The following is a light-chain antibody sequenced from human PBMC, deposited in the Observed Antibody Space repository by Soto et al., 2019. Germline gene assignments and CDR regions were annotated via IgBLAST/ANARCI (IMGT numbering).Light chain of an antibody. CDR3: QQYHNWPIT. CDR2: DAS. V-gene: IGKV3-15*01. Sequence: EIVMTQSPATLSVSPGERATLSCRASQSISSNLAWHQQKPGQAPRILMYDASTRATGIPARFSGSGSGSEFTLTISSLQSEDFAVYYCQQYHNWPITFGQGTRRENK. J-gene: IGKJ5*01. CDR1: QSISSN.